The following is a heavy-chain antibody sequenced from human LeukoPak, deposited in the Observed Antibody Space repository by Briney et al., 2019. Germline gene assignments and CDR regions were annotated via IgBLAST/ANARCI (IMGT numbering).Heavy chain of an antibody. CDR3: ARDYYDNSGYFPISYFDY. D-gene: IGHD3-22*01. CDR1: GSTISSYA. Sequence: LTGGSLRLSCAASGSTISSYAMHWVRQAPGKGLEGVADTSYDGSNKYYADSVRGRFTISRDNSKNTLYLQMNSLRAEDTAVYYCARDYYDNSGYFPISYFDYCGQGTLVTVSS. CDR2: TSYDGSNK. J-gene: IGHJ4*02. V-gene: IGHV3-30-3*01.